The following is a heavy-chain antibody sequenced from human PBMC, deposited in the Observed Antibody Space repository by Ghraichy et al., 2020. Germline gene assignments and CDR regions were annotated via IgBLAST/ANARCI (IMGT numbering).Heavy chain of an antibody. Sequence: GGSLRLSCAASGFTFSSYAMSWVRQAPGKGLEWVSAISGSGGSTYYADSVKGRFTISRDNSKNTLYLQMNSLRAEDTAVYYCAKDDPLRAVYYYGMDVWGQGTTVTVSS. CDR2: ISGSGGST. V-gene: IGHV3-23*01. CDR3: AKDDPLRAVYYYGMDV. CDR1: GFTFSSYA. J-gene: IGHJ6*02.